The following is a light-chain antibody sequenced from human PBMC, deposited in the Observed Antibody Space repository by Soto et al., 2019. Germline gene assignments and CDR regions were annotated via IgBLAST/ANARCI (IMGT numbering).Light chain of an antibody. V-gene: IGKV3-15*01. J-gene: IGKJ4*01. CDR2: GAS. CDR1: QSVSSN. CDR3: QQYNNWPPLT. Sequence: EIVMTQSPATLSVSPGERATLSCRASQSVSSNLAWYQQKPGQAPRLLIYGASTRPTGIPARFSGSGSGTEFTLTISSLKSEDFALYYCQQYNNWPPLTFGGGTKVEIK.